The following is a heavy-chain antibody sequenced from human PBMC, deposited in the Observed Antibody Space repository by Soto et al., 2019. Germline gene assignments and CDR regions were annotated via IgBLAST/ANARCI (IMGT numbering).Heavy chain of an antibody. D-gene: IGHD2-15*01. CDR1: GFTVSSNY. CDR2: IYSGGST. J-gene: IGHJ3*02. V-gene: IGHV3-66*01. CDR3: ASNWGGYCSGGSCFNAFDI. Sequence: EVQLVESGGGLVQPGGSLRLSCAASGFTVSSNYMSWVRQAPGKGLVWVSVIYSGGSTYYADSVKGRFTISRDNSKNTLYLPMNSLRAEDTAVYYCASNWGGYCSGGSCFNAFDIWGQGTMVTVSS.